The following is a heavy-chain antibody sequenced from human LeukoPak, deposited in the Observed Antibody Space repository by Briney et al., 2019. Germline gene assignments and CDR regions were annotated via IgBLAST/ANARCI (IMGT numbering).Heavy chain of an antibody. CDR3: ASGSSSGRSPSGY. D-gene: IGHD6-6*01. J-gene: IGHJ4*02. CDR2: ISGSGGST. CDR1: GFTFSSYA. Sequence: PGGSLRLSCAASGFTFSSYAMSWVRQAPGKGLEWVSAISGSGGSTYYADSVKGRFTISRDNTKNSLYLQMNSLRAEDTAVYYCASGSSSGRSPSGYWGQGTLVTVSS. V-gene: IGHV3-23*01.